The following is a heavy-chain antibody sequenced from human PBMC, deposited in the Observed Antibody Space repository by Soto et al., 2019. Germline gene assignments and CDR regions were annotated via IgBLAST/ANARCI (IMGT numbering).Heavy chain of an antibody. CDR3: ARVLRGRGSSTFDF. J-gene: IGHJ4*02. CDR2: INGDGSIT. V-gene: IGHV3-74*03. Sequence: EVQLVESGGGLVHPGGSLRLSCAASGFIFSGHWMHWVRQVPGKGLLWVARINGDGSITTSTDSVGGRFTISRDNAKNTLHLQMNNLRPEDTGLYYCARVLRGRGSSTFDFWGPGTLVTVSS. D-gene: IGHD1-26*01. CDR1: GFIFSGHW.